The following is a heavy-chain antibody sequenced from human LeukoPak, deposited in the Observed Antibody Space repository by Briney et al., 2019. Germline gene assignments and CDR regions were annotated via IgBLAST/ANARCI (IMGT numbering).Heavy chain of an antibody. J-gene: IGHJ4*02. D-gene: IGHD1-26*01. Sequence: SEALSLTCTVSGYSITRAYNWGWIRQSPGKGLEWIGSISHGGSTYYNPSLKSRVTISVDTSKNHFFLKLSSVTAPDTAVYFCARGEVGEFDHWGQGTLVTVSS. V-gene: IGHV4-38-2*02. CDR1: GYSITRAYN. CDR3: ARGEVGEFDH. CDR2: ISHGGST.